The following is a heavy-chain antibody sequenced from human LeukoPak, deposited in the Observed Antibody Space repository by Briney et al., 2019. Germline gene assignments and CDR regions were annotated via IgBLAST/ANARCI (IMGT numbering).Heavy chain of an antibody. Sequence: KSSETLSLTCTVSGGSMSSYYWSWIRQPPGKGLEWIGYIYHSGSTYYNPSLKSRVTISVDTSKNQFSLKLSSVTAADTAVYYCARDRGGAAAGIIGPTGYFDLWGRGTLVTVSS. J-gene: IGHJ2*01. CDR1: GGSMSSYY. D-gene: IGHD6-13*01. V-gene: IGHV4-59*01. CDR2: IYHSGST. CDR3: ARDRGGAAAGIIGPTGYFDL.